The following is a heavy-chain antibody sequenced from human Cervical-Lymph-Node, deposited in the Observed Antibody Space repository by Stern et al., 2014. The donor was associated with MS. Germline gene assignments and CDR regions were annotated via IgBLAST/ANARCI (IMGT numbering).Heavy chain of an antibody. Sequence: VQLVESGGGVVQPGRSLRLSCAASGFTFSSYAMHWVRQAPGKGLEWVAVISYDGSNKYYADSVKGRFTISRDNSKNTLYLQMNSLRAEDTAVYYCARDMPYDYDFWSGYFDPWGQGTLVTVSS. D-gene: IGHD3-3*01. CDR1: GFTFSSYA. J-gene: IGHJ5*02. CDR2: ISYDGSNK. V-gene: IGHV3-30*01. CDR3: ARDMPYDYDFWSGYFDP.